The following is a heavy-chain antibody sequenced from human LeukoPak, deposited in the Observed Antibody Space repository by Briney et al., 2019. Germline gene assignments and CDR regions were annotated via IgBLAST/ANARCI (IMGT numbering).Heavy chain of an antibody. Sequence: ASVKVSCKASGYTFTSYAMHWVRQAPGQRLEWMGWINAGNGNTKYSQKFQGRVTITRDTSASTAYMELSSLRSEDTAVYYCARFYSISWDAFDYWGQGTLVTVSS. CDR2: INAGNGNT. D-gene: IGHD6-13*01. CDR3: ARFYSISWDAFDY. J-gene: IGHJ4*02. V-gene: IGHV1-3*01. CDR1: GYTFTSYA.